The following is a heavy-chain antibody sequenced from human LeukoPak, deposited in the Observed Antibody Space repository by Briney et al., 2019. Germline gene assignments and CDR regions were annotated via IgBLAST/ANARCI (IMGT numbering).Heavy chain of an antibody. Sequence: SETLSLTCTVSGGSISSGSYYWSWIRQPAGKGLEWIGRIYTSGSTNYNPSLKSRVTISVDTSKNQFSLKLSSVTAADTVVYYCARAWYSSGWTPGAFDIWGQGTMVTVSS. V-gene: IGHV4-61*02. CDR1: GGSISSGSYY. J-gene: IGHJ3*02. CDR2: IYTSGST. CDR3: ARAWYSSGWTPGAFDI. D-gene: IGHD6-19*01.